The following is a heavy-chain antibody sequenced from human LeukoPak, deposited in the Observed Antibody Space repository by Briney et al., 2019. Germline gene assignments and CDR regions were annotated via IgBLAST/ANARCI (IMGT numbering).Heavy chain of an antibody. D-gene: IGHD1-14*01. V-gene: IGHV3-23*01. CDR2: INVSGGTT. J-gene: IGHJ4*02. Sequence: GGSLRLSCAASGFTFSNYAMSWVRQAPGKGLEWVSGINVSGGTTFYADSVRGRFTISRDNSKNTLYLQMNSLRAEDTAVYYCAKDPGETGADYWGQGTLVTVSS. CDR1: GFTFSNYA. CDR3: AKDPGETGADY.